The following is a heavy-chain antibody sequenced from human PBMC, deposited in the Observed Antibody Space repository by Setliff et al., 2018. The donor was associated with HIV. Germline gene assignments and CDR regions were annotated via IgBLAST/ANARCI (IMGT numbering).Heavy chain of an antibody. CDR3: AWGTQRPIDS. D-gene: IGHD3-16*01. Sequence: ASVKVSCKVSGYTFPDYYMQWVRQAPGKGLEWMGLIDPDRGDTVYAEKFQGRVTITADRSIDIAYMKLTSLRSEDTAMYFCAWGTQRPIDSWGQGTLLTVSS. CDR2: IDPDRGDT. CDR1: GYTFPDYY. V-gene: IGHV1-69-2*01. J-gene: IGHJ4*02.